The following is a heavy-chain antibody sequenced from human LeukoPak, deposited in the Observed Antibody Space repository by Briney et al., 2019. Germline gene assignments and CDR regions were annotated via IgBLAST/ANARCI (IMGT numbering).Heavy chain of an antibody. CDR2: IYYSGST. CDR1: GGFIRSYS. V-gene: IGHV4-59*13. J-gene: IGHJ2*01. Sequence: PSETLSLTCTVSGGFIRSYSWSWIRQPPGKGLEWIGYIYYSGSTNYNPSLESRVTISVDTSKNQFSLKLNSVTAADTAVYYCARAGVVTNPNSYWYFDLWGRGTLVTVSS. D-gene: IGHD3-3*01. CDR3: ARAGVVTNPNSYWYFDL.